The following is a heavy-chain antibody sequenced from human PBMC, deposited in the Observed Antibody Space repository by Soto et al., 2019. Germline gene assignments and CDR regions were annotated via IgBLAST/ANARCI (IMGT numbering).Heavy chain of an antibody. CDR2: IWNDGTKS. CDR1: GLILSNYE. D-gene: IGHD2-15*01. CDR3: ARLEGDFSGGICYAEPPDY. Sequence: GGSLRLSCPPSGLILSNYEMHWVRQAPGKGLEWVAVIWNDGTKSYHADYVKNRFSSLRDNHETSLYLQMIGLRVEESAVYYGARLEGDFSGGICYAEPPDYWGQGTLVTVSS. J-gene: IGHJ4*02. V-gene: IGHV3-33*08.